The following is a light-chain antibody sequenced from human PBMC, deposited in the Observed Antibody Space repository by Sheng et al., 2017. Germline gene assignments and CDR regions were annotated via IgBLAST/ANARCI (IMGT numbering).Light chain of an antibody. Sequence: DIQMTQSPSTLSASVGDRVTITCRASQSISTWLAWYQQKPGRAPKVLIYRVSTLESGVPSRFSGSGSETEFTLTISSLRPDDSATYYCQQYNSYSSITFGQGTRLXIK. CDR2: RVS. V-gene: IGKV1-5*03. J-gene: IGKJ5*01. CDR3: QQYNSYSSIT. CDR1: QSISTW.